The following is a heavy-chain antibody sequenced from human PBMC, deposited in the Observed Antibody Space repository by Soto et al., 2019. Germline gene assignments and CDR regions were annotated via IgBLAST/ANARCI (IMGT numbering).Heavy chain of an antibody. J-gene: IGHJ4*02. V-gene: IGHV4-59*01. CDR2: IYYSGST. Sequence: SETLSLTCTVSGGSISSYYWSWIRQPPGKGLEWIGYIYYSGSTNYNPSLKSRVTISVDTSKNQFSLKLSSVTAADTAVYYCARVQLERRLGYNPFDYWGQGTLVTVSS. CDR1: GGSISSYY. CDR3: ARVQLERRLGYNPFDY. D-gene: IGHD1-1*01.